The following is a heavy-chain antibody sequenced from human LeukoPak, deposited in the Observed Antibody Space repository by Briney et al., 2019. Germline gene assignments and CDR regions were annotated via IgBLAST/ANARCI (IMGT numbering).Heavy chain of an antibody. V-gene: IGHV4-34*01. D-gene: IGHD6-13*01. Sequence: SETLSLTCAVYGGSFSGYYWSWIRQPPGKGLEWIGEINHSGSTNYNPSLKSRVTISVDTSKNQFSLKLSSVTAADTAVYYCARSWNMDVWGKGTTVTVSS. J-gene: IGHJ6*03. CDR1: GGSFSGYY. CDR3: ARSWNMDV. CDR2: INHSGST.